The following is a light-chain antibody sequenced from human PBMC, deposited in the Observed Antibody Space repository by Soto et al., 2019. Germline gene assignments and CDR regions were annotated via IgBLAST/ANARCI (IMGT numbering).Light chain of an antibody. CDR2: GAS. CDR1: QSVSSNY. CDR3: QQYGSSLLYT. J-gene: IGKJ2*01. Sequence: EIVLTQSPGTLSLSPGERATLSCRASQSVSSNYLAWYQQKPGQAPRLLIYGASNSATGIPDRFSGSGSGTDFTLTISRLEPEDFAVYYCQQYGSSLLYTFGQGTKLEIK. V-gene: IGKV3-20*01.